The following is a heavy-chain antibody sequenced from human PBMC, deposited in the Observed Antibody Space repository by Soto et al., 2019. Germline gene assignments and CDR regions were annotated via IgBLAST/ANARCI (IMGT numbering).Heavy chain of an antibody. Sequence: SETLSLTCTVSGGSISSGGYYWSWIRQHPGKGLEWIGYIYYSGSTYYNPSLKSRVTISVDTSKNQFSLKLSSVTAADTAVYYCARVEVYSNYCIDYWGQGTLVTVSS. CDR1: GGSISSGGYY. D-gene: IGHD4-4*01. J-gene: IGHJ4*02. V-gene: IGHV4-31*03. CDR3: ARVEVYSNYCIDY. CDR2: IYYSGST.